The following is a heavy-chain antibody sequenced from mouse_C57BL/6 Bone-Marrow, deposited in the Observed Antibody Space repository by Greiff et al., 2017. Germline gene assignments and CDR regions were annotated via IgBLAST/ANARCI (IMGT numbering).Heavy chain of an antibody. Sequence: VQLQQSGAELVRPGTSVKMSCKASGYTFTNYWIGWAKQRPGHGLEWIGDIYPGGGYTNYNEKLKGKATLTADKSSSTAYMQFSSLTSEDSAIYYCARCGNYPYYAMDYWGQGTSVTVSS. J-gene: IGHJ4*01. D-gene: IGHD2-1*01. CDR2: IYPGGGYT. CDR3: ARCGNYPYYAMDY. V-gene: IGHV1-63*01. CDR1: GYTFTNYW.